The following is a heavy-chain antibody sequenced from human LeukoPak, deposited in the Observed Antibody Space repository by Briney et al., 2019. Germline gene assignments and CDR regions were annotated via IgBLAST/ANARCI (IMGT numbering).Heavy chain of an antibody. Sequence: PGGSLRLSCAASGFTLSSYAMSWVRQAPGKGLEWVSAISGSGGSTYYADSVKGRFTISRDNSKNTLYLQMNSLRAEDTAVYYCAKDGDGYNSHFDYWGQGTLVTVSS. CDR3: AKDGDGYNSHFDY. D-gene: IGHD5-24*01. CDR2: ISGSGGST. J-gene: IGHJ4*02. CDR1: GFTLSSYA. V-gene: IGHV3-23*01.